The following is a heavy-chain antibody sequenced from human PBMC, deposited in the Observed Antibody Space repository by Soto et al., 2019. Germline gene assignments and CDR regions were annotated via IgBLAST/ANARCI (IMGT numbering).Heavy chain of an antibody. CDR3: ARAKQWLAPFDY. Sequence: SETLSLTCAVSGGSISSGGYYWSWIRQHPGKGLEWIGYIYHTGSTKYKPSLRSRVNISVDTSENHFSLKVSSVTAADTTVYYCARAKQWLAPFDYWGQGILVTVSS. J-gene: IGHJ4*02. V-gene: IGHV4-31*02. D-gene: IGHD6-19*01. CDR1: GGSISSGGYY. CDR2: IYHTGST.